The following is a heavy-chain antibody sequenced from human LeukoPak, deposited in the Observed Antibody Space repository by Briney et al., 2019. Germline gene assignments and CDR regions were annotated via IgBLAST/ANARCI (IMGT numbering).Heavy chain of an antibody. Sequence: GASLKISCKGSGYSFTSYWIGWVRQMPGKGLEWMGRIDPSDSYTNYSPSFQGHVTISADKSFSTAYLQWTSLKASDTAMYYCARHAKAYGSSCDYWGQGTLVTVSS. V-gene: IGHV5-10-1*01. CDR1: GYSFTSYW. J-gene: IGHJ4*02. D-gene: IGHD6-13*01. CDR3: ARHAKAYGSSCDY. CDR2: IDPSDSYT.